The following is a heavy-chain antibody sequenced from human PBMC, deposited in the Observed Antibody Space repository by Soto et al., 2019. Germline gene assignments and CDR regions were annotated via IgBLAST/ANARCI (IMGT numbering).Heavy chain of an antibody. Sequence: ASVKVSCKASGYTFTSYAMHWVRQAPGQRLEWMGWISAYNGNTNYAQKLQGRVTMTTDTSTSTAYMELRSLRSDDTAVYYCARDGLRYFDWLTPDYWGQGTLVTVSS. CDR1: GYTFTSYA. V-gene: IGHV1-18*01. CDR2: ISAYNGNT. CDR3: ARDGLRYFDWLTPDY. D-gene: IGHD3-9*01. J-gene: IGHJ4*02.